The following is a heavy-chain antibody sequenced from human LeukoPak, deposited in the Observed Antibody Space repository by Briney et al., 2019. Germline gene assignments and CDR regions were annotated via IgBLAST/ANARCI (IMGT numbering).Heavy chain of an antibody. CDR3: ARAAYCGGDCWYFDY. Sequence: PGGPLRLSCAASGFTFSSYAMHWVRQAPGKGLEWVAVISYDGSNKYYADSVKGRFTISRDNSKNTLYLQMNSLRAEDTAVYYCARAAYCGGDCWYFDYWGQGTLVTVSS. CDR1: GFTFSSYA. D-gene: IGHD2-21*02. V-gene: IGHV3-30-3*01. J-gene: IGHJ4*02. CDR2: ISYDGSNK.